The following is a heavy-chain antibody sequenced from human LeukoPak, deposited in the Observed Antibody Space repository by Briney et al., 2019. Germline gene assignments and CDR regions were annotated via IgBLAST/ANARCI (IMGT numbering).Heavy chain of an antibody. D-gene: IGHD3-22*01. CDR3: ARCDSSGTDAFDI. CDR1: GDSISTSIYY. J-gene: IGHJ3*02. V-gene: IGHV4-39*07. Sequence: SETLSLTCTLSGDSISTSIYYWGWIRQPPGKGLEWIGYIYHRGSTYYNPSLKSRVTISVDRSKKQFSLRLSSVTAADTAVYYCARCDSSGTDAFDIWGHGTMVTVSS. CDR2: IYHRGST.